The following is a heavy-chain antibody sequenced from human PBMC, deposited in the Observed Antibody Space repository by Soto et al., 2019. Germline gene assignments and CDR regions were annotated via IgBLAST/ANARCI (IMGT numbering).Heavy chain of an antibody. V-gene: IGHV4-31*03. CDR1: GGSISSGGYY. D-gene: IGHD5-18*01. CDR2: IYYSGST. Sequence: PSETLSLTCTVSGGSISSGGYYWSWIRQHPGKGLEWIGYIYYSGSTYSDPSLKSRVTVSVDTSKNLFSLTLSSVTAADTAVYYCARSGYSYGPNPLLYWGQGTLVTVSS. CDR3: ARSGYSYGPNPLLY. J-gene: IGHJ1*01.